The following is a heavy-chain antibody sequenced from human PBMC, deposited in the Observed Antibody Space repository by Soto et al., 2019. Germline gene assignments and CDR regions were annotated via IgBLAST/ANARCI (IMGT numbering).Heavy chain of an antibody. V-gene: IGHV4-59*08. Sequence: SVTLSLTCTVSGGSIGDYYWGWFRQSPGKGLEWIGYIYYTGTTKYNPSLKSRVTISVDSSKNQFSLKLDSVTAADTAVYYCARLGGYYQAFDSWGQGTLVTVS. CDR2: IYYTGTT. CDR3: ARLGGYYQAFDS. CDR1: GGSIGDYY. D-gene: IGHD3-22*01. J-gene: IGHJ4*02.